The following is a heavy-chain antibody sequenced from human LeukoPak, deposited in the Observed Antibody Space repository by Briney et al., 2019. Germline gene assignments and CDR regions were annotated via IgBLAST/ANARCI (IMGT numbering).Heavy chain of an antibody. V-gene: IGHV1-69*04. CDR3: ARESVEMATIVDAFDI. Sequence: SVKVSCKASGGTFSSYAISWVRQAPGQGLEWMGRIIPILGIANYAQKFQGRVTITADKSTSTAYMELSSLRSEDTAVYYCARESVEMATIVDAFDIWGQGTMVTVS. CDR2: IIPILGIA. D-gene: IGHD5-12*01. CDR1: GGTFSSYA. J-gene: IGHJ3*02.